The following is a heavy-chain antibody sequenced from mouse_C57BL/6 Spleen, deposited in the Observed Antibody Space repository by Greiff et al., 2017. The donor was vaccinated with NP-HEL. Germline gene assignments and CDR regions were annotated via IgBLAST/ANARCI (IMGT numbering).Heavy chain of an antibody. CDR1: GYTFTDYN. V-gene: IGHV1-18*01. D-gene: IGHD2-1*01. J-gene: IGHJ3*01. Sequence: VQLKQSGPELVKPGASVKIPCKASGYTFTDYNMDWVKQSHGKSLEWIGDINPNNGGTIYNQKFKGKATLTVDKSSSTAYMELRSLTSEDTAVYYCARSGYGNYAWFAYWGQGTLVTVSA. CDR2: INPNNGGT. CDR3: ARSGYGNYAWFAY.